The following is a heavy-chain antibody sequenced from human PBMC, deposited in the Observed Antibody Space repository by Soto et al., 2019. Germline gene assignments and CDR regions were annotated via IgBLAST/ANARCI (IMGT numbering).Heavy chain of an antibody. CDR1: GGSFSGYY. CDR2: INHSGST. V-gene: IGHV4-34*01. Sequence: SETLSLTCAVYGGSFSGYYWSWIRQPPGKGLEWIGEINHSGSTNYNPSLKSRVTISVDTSKNQFSLKLSSVTAADTAVYYCATLGPSGSYYDAFDIWGQGTMVTVSS. J-gene: IGHJ3*02. CDR3: ATLGPSGSYYDAFDI. D-gene: IGHD1-26*01.